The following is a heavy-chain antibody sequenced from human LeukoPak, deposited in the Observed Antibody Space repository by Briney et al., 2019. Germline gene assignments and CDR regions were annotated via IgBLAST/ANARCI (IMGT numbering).Heavy chain of an antibody. Sequence: PGGSLRLSCAASGFTFSSYGMHWVRQAPGKGLEWVAVISYDGSNKYYADSVKGRFTISRDNSKNTLYLQMNSLRAEDTAVYYCAKSTATGQFDPWAREPWSPSPQ. CDR3: AKSTATGQFDP. V-gene: IGHV3-30*18. J-gene: IGHJ5*02. CDR1: GFTFSSYG. CDR2: ISYDGSNK. D-gene: IGHD4-17*01.